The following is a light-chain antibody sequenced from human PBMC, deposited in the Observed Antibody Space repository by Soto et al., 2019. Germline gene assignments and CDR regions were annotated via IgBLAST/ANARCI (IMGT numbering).Light chain of an antibody. CDR2: DAS. V-gene: IGKV1-5*01. CDR3: QQYNSFSKT. Sequence: DIQRTQSPSSLSASVGDRVTITCRASHDISTFLAWYQQKPGKAPKLLIYDASSLETGVPSRFSGSGFGAEFTLTIASLQPDDSATYYCQQYNSFSKTFGRGTKVDI. CDR1: HDISTF. J-gene: IGKJ1*01.